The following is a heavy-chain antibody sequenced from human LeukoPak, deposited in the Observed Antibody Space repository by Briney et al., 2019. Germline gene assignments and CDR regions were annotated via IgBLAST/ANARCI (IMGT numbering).Heavy chain of an antibody. CDR2: INDNGRA. V-gene: IGHV4-34*01. CDR1: GGSFSNYY. D-gene: IGHD1-7*01. Sequence: PSETLSLTCAVYGGSFSNYYWNWIRQPPGKGLEWLGEINDNGRANYNPSLMSRVTVSVDTSKNQFSLRLTSVTATDTAVYYCARRWNCGRNYYIDVWGKGATVSVSS. J-gene: IGHJ6*03. CDR3: ARRWNCGRNYYIDV.